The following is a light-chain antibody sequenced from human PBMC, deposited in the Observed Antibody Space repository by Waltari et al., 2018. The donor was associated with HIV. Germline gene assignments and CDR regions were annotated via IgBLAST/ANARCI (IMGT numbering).Light chain of an antibody. CDR3: AAWDDSLSGTV. CDR1: SSNIGSNY. V-gene: IGLV1-47*01. Sequence: QSVLTQPPSASGTPGQRVTISCSGSSSNIGSNYVYWYQQLPGAAPKLLIYMSDQRPSGVPDRFSESKSCTAASLAISGLQSEDEAEYYCAAWDDSLSGTVFGGGTKLTVL. J-gene: IGLJ2*01. CDR2: MSD.